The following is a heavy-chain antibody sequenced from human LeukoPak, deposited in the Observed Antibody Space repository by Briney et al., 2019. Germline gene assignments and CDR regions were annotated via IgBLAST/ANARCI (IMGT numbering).Heavy chain of an antibody. J-gene: IGHJ4*02. V-gene: IGHV4-34*01. CDR1: GGSFSGYY. CDR3: ARLLQRRISRFNFDY. Sequence: PSETLSLTCAVYGGSFSGYYWSWIRQPPGKGLEWIGEINHSGSTNYNPSLKSRVTISVDTSKNQFSLKLSSVTAADTAVYYCARLLQRRISRFNFDYWGQGTLVTVSS. CDR2: INHSGST. D-gene: IGHD2-15*01.